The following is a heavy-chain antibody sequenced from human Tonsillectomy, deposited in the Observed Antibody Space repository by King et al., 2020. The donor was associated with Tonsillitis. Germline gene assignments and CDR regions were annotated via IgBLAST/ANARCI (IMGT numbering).Heavy chain of an antibody. Sequence: VQLVESGGGVVQPGRSLRLSCAASGFTFSSYAMHWVRQAPGKGLEWVAVISYDGSNKYYADSVKGRFTISRDNSKNTLYLQMNSLRAEDTAVYYCARGGVGIGDDYGGNSAGWYFDLWGRGTLVTVSS. CDR2: ISYDGSNK. V-gene: IGHV3-30*04. D-gene: IGHD4-23*01. J-gene: IGHJ2*01. CDR3: ARGGVGIGDDYGGNSAGWYFDL. CDR1: GFTFSSYA.